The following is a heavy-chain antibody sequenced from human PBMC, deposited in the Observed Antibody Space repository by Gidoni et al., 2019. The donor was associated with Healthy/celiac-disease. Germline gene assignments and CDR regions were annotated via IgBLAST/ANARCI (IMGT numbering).Heavy chain of an antibody. V-gene: IGHV3-23*01. D-gene: IGHD1-26*01. CDR3: AKDHHSGSFPYYFDY. Sequence: EVQLLESGGGLVQPGGSLRLSWAASGFTFSSYAMSWVRQAPGKGLEWVSAISGSGGSTYSADSVKGRFTISRDNSKNTLYLQMNSLRAEDTAVYYCAKDHHSGSFPYYFDYWGQGTLVTVSS. J-gene: IGHJ4*02. CDR2: ISGSGGST. CDR1: GFTFSSYA.